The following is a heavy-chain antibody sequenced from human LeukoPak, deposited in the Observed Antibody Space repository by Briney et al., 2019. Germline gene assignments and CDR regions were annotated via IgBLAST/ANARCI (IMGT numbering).Heavy chain of an antibody. Sequence: GGSLRLSCAASGFTFSSYSMNWVRQAPGKGLEWVSAISGSGGSTYYADSVKGRFTISRDNSKNTLYLQMNSLRAEDTAVYYCAKAEPVYYYDSSGYYTHWGQGTLVTVSS. CDR3: AKAEPVYYYDSSGYYTH. V-gene: IGHV3-23*01. J-gene: IGHJ4*02. D-gene: IGHD3-22*01. CDR1: GFTFSSYS. CDR2: ISGSGGST.